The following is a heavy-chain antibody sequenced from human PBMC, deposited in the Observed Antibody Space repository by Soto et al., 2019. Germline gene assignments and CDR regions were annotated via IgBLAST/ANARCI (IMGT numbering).Heavy chain of an antibody. CDR3: ARHDCSGGSCYPGWYFDL. Sequence: QVQLQESGPGLVKPSETLSLTCTVSGGSISSYYWSWIRQPPGQGLEWIGYIYYSGSTNYNPSLKRRVTISVDTSKNQFSLKLSSVTAADTAVYYCARHDCSGGSCYPGWYFDLWGRGTLVTVSS. CDR1: GGSISSYY. D-gene: IGHD2-15*01. V-gene: IGHV4-59*08. CDR2: IYYSGST. J-gene: IGHJ2*01.